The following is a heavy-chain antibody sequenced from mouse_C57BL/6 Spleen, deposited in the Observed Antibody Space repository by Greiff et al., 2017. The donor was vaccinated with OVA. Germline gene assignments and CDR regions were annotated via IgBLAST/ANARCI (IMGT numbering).Heavy chain of an antibody. CDR1: GYSITSGYY. J-gene: IGHJ4*01. D-gene: IGHD1-1*02. CDR3: ARGWWDVDAMDY. V-gene: IGHV3-6*01. Sequence: DVKLQESGPGLVKPSQSLSLTCSVTGYSITSGYYCNWIRQFPGNQLEWMGNISYDGSNNYNPSLKNRTTLTRDTSKTQLFLKLNSLTTEDTATYYCARGWWDVDAMDYWGQGTSVTVSS. CDR2: ISYDGSN.